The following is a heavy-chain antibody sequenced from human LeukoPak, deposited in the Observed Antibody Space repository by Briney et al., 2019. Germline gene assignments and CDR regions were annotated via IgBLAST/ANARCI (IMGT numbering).Heavy chain of an antibody. J-gene: IGHJ6*02. CDR1: GGSISTYY. V-gene: IGHV4-59*01. Sequence: SETLSLTCTVSGGSISTYYWSWIRQPPGKGLEWIGYIYYSGSTNYDPSLKSRVTISVDTSKTQFSLKLSSVTAVETAVYYCARAQLNLLVDFGMDVWGQGTTVTVSS. D-gene: IGHD1-1*01. CDR2: IYYSGST. CDR3: ARAQLNLLVDFGMDV.